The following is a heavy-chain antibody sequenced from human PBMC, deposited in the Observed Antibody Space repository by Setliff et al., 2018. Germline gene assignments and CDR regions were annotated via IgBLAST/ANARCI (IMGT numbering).Heavy chain of an antibody. CDR3: ARDITRDGYNSGAFDI. Sequence: GGSLRLSCAASGFTFSGYYMTWIRQAPGKGLEWVSYISGSSGGIYYANSVKGRFTISRDNAKKSLYMEMNSLSAEDTAVYYCARDITRDGYNSGAFDIWGQGTMVTVSS. V-gene: IGHV3-11*04. J-gene: IGHJ3*02. CDR2: ISGSSGGI. CDR1: GFTFSGYY. D-gene: IGHD5-12*01.